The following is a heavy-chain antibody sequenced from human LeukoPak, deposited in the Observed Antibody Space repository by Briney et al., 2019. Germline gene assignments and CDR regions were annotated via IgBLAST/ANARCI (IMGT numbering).Heavy chain of an antibody. CDR2: INSGGDT. Sequence: GGSLRLSCAASGFTFSSYAMSWVRQAPGKGLEWVSTINSGGDTYYADSMKGRFTISRDNSKNTLFLQMNSLRVEDTGVYYCSKDPPISAAGPRYSDRWGQGTLVTVSS. CDR1: GFTFSSYA. V-gene: IGHV3-23*01. D-gene: IGHD6-13*01. J-gene: IGHJ4*02. CDR3: SKDPPISAAGPRYSDR.